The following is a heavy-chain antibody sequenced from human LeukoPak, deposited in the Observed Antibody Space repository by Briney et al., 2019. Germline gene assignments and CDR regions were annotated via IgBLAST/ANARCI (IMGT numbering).Heavy chain of an antibody. CDR3: AKVGSHGPTGTTMGFDY. CDR1: GFIFSRYG. V-gene: IGHV3-30*18. J-gene: IGHJ4*02. CDR2: ISYEGSNR. Sequence: GGSLTLSCVASGFIFSRYGMHWVRQAAGKGLEWVGVISYEGSNRYYADSVKGRFTISRDNSKNTLYLQMNSLRAEDTAVYYCAKVGSHGPTGTTMGFDYWGQGTLDTVSS. D-gene: IGHD1-1*01.